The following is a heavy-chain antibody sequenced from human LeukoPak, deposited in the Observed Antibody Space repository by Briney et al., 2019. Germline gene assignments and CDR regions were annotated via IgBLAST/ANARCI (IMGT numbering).Heavy chain of an antibody. CDR3: ATVLYGSGSYYGWFDP. J-gene: IGHJ5*02. CDR2: ISAYNGNT. V-gene: IGHV1-18*01. Sequence: ASVKVSCKASGYTFTSYGISWVRQAPGQGLEWMGWISAYNGNTNYAQKFQGRVTMTEDTSTDTAYMELSSLRSEDTAVYYCATVLYGSGSYYGWFDPWGQGTLVTVSS. CDR1: GYTFTSYG. D-gene: IGHD3-10*01.